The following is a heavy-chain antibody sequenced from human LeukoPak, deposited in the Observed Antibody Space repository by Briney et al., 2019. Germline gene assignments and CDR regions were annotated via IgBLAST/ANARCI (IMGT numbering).Heavy chain of an antibody. CDR2: INPNSGGT. J-gene: IGHJ6*03. CDR3: AREGVVVPAAITSYYYYYMDV. Sequence: ASVKVSCKASGYTFTGYYMHWVRQAPGQGLEWMGWINPNSGGTNYAQKFQGRVTMTRDTSISTAYMELSRLRSDDTAVYYCAREGVVVPAAITSYYYYYMDVWGKGTTVTISS. D-gene: IGHD2-2*02. CDR1: GYTFTGYY. V-gene: IGHV1-2*02.